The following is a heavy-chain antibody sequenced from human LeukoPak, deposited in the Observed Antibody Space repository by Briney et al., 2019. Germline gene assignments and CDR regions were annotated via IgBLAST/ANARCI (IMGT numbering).Heavy chain of an antibody. Sequence: ASVKVSCKASVYTFTGHYMHGVRQAPGQGREGMGWINPNSGGTNYAQKFQGRVTMTRDTSISTAYMELSRLRSDDTAVYYCARDIGGSGYFDYWGQGTLVTVSS. CDR2: INPNSGGT. V-gene: IGHV1-2*02. CDR3: ARDIGGSGYFDY. D-gene: IGHD2-15*01. CDR1: VYTFTGHY. J-gene: IGHJ4*02.